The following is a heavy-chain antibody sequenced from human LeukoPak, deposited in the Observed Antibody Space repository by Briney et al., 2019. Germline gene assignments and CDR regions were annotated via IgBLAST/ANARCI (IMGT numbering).Heavy chain of an antibody. CDR2: ISDSGGST. CDR3: ASRQGLGWHYVN. J-gene: IGHJ4*02. D-gene: IGHD3-10*02. CDR1: GFTFSSYA. Sequence: GGSLRLSCVDSGFTFSSYAMSWVRQVPGKGLEWVSGISDSGGSTYYADSEKGRFTISRDNSKNTLYLQMNSLRAEDTAIYYCASRQGLGWHYVNWGQGTLVTVSS. V-gene: IGHV3-23*01.